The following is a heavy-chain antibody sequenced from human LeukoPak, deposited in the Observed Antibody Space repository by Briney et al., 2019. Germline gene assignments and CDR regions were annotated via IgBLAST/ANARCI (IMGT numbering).Heavy chain of an antibody. CDR3: ARDEGIVVVNDAFDI. J-gene: IGHJ3*02. V-gene: IGHV3-30-3*01. CDR1: GFTFSSYA. CDR2: ISYDGSNK. D-gene: IGHD3-22*01. Sequence: GGSLRLPCAASGFTFSSYAMHWVRQAPGKGLEWVAVISYDGSNKYYADSVKGRFTISRDNSKNTPYLQMNSLRAEDTAVYYCARDEGIVVVNDAFDIWGQGTMVTVSS.